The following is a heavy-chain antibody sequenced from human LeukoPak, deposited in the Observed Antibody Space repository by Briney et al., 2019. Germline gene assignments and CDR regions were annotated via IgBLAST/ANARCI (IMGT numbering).Heavy chain of an antibody. V-gene: IGHV3-48*03. CDR2: ISSSGSTI. J-gene: IGHJ4*02. Sequence: GGSLRLSCAASGFTFSSYEMNWVRQAPGKGLEWVSYISSSGSTIYYADSVKGQFTISRDNAKNSLYLQMNSLRAEDTAVYYCARGGYCSSTSCYVGTVDYWGQGTLVTVSS. CDR3: ARGGYCSSTSCYVGTVDY. D-gene: IGHD2-2*01. CDR1: GFTFSSYE.